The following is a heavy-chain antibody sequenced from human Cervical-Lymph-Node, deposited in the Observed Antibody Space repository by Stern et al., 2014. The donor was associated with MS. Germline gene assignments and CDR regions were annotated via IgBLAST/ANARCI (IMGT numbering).Heavy chain of an antibody. J-gene: IGHJ6*02. CDR1: ETTFTRYY. V-gene: IGHV1-46*01. CDR2: INPSAGST. D-gene: IGHD6-19*01. Sequence: QVQLVVSGAEVKKPGAAEKVSCKATETTFTRYYIRWVRQSPCQGVEWMGIINPSAGSTSYAQKFQGRVTMTRDTSTSTVYMELSSLRSEDTAVYYCAREVAGHRLGMMDVWGQGTTVTVSS. CDR3: AREVAGHRLGMMDV.